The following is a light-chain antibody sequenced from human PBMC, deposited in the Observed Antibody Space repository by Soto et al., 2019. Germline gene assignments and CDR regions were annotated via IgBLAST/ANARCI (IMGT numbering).Light chain of an antibody. J-gene: IGKJ1*01. V-gene: IGKV3-20*01. Sequence: EIVLTQSPGALSLSPGERATLSCGASQSVSSSYLAWYQQKPGQAPRPLSYGASTRATGIPDRFSGSGSGTEFTLTISRLEPKDFPVYYCQEYGSSPRTFGQVTKVEIK. CDR1: QSVSSSY. CDR2: GAS. CDR3: QEYGSSPRT.